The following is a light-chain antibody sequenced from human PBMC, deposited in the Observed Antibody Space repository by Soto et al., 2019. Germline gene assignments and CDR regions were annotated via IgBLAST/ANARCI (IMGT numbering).Light chain of an antibody. CDR2: SNN. CDR3: AAWDDSLSGSWV. V-gene: IGLV1-44*01. Sequence: QSVLTQPPSASGTPGQRVTISCSGSSSNIGSNTVNWYQQLPGTAPKLLIYSNNQRPSGVPDRFSGSKSGTSASLAISGLRSEDEADYYCAAWDDSLSGSWVFGGGTKLTVL. CDR1: SSNIGSNT. J-gene: IGLJ3*02.